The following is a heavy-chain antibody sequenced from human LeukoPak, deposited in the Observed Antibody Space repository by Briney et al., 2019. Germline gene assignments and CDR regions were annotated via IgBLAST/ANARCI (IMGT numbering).Heavy chain of an antibody. CDR3: ARSPSNGNGYYYYMDV. Sequence: PGRSLRLSCAASGFAFSSYSMNWVRQAPGKGLEWVSSISSSSYIYYADSVKGRFTISRDNAKNSLYLQMNSLRAEDTAVYYCARSPSNGNGYYYYMDVWGKGTTVTVSS. V-gene: IGHV3-21*01. CDR2: ISSSSYI. D-gene: IGHD2-8*01. J-gene: IGHJ6*03. CDR1: GFAFSSYS.